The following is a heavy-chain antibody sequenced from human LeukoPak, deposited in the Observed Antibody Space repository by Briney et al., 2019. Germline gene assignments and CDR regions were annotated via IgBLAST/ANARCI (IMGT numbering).Heavy chain of an antibody. Sequence: SETLSLTCTVSGGSISSYYWSWIRQPPGKGLEWIGYIYYSGSTNDNPSLKSRVTISVDTSKNQFSLKLSSVTAADTAVYYCARGSRYVWGSYRYAYYFDYWGQGTLVTVSS. J-gene: IGHJ4*02. CDR2: IYYSGST. CDR3: ARGSRYVWGSYRYAYYFDY. CDR1: GGSISSYY. D-gene: IGHD3-16*02. V-gene: IGHV4-59*01.